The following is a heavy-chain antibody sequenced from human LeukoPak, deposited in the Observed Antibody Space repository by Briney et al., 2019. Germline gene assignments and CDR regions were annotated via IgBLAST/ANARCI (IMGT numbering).Heavy chain of an antibody. D-gene: IGHD6-6*01. Sequence: SETLSLTCAVYGGSFSGYYWSWIRQPPGKGLEWIGEINHSGSTYYNPSLKSRVTISVDRSKNQFSLKLSSVTAADTAVYYCAGYSSSDAFDIWGQGTMVTVSS. CDR3: AGYSSSDAFDI. CDR2: INHSGST. CDR1: GGSFSGYY. J-gene: IGHJ3*02. V-gene: IGHV4-34*01.